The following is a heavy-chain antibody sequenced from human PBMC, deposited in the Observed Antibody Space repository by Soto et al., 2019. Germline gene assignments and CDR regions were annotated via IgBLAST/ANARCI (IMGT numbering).Heavy chain of an antibody. V-gene: IGHV4-28*01. CDR2: IYYSGTT. D-gene: IGHD1-26*01. CDR1: GYSISSSNW. J-gene: IGHJ4*02. Sequence: PDTLSLTRAVSGYSISSSNWWGWLRQHPGKGLEWIGYIYYSGTTYYNPSLKSRVTMSVDTSKNQFSLKLTSVTAVDTAVYYCARREIQGPIDYWGQGTLVTVSS. CDR3: ARREIQGPIDY.